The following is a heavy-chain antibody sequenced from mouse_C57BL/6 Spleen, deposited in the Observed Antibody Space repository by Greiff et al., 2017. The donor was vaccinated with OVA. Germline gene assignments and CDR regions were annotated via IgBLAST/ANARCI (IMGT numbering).Heavy chain of an antibody. V-gene: IGHV5-16*01. CDR2: INYDGSST. J-gene: IGHJ3*01. Sequence: EVNVVESEGGLVQPGSSMKLSCTASGFTFSDYYMAWVRQVPEKGLEWVANINYDGSSTYYLDSLKSRFIISRDNAKNILYLQMSSLKSEDTATYYCARDDWDVKFAYWGQGTLVTVSA. D-gene: IGHD4-1*01. CDR1: GFTFSDYY. CDR3: ARDDWDVKFAY.